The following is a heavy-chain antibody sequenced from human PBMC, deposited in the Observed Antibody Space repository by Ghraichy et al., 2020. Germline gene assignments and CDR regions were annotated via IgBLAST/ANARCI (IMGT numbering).Heavy chain of an antibody. D-gene: IGHD3-3*01. CDR3: ARIVRHITVFGVGHPRSDP. CDR2: IYYSGTT. Sequence: SETLSLTCTVSGDSVAKGSYYWSWIRQPPGKGLEWIGHIYYSGTTTYNSSLTTRVSISVDTAKNQFSLSLNSVTAADTAVYYCARIVRHITVFGVGHPRSDPWGPGMLVTVSS. V-gene: IGHV4-61*01. CDR1: GDSVAKGSYY. J-gene: IGHJ5*02.